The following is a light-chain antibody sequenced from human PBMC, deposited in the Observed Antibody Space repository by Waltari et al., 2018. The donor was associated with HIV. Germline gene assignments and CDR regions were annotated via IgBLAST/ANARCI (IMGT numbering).Light chain of an antibody. J-gene: IGLJ3*02. CDR3: VLYMGSGIWL. Sequence: QTVVTQEPSFSVSPGGTVTLTCGLSFGSVSSTNNPSWYQQTPGQAPRTLIYNTKTRSSGVPDRFSGSILGIKAALTITGAQADDDSDYYCVLYMGSGIWLFGGGTKLTVL. CDR2: NTK. CDR1: FGSVSSTNN. V-gene: IGLV8-61*01.